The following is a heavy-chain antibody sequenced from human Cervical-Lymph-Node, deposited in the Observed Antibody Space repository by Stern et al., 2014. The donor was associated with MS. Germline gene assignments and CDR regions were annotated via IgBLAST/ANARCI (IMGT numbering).Heavy chain of an antibody. CDR3: AKDIPYYYDSSGSNWFDP. CDR2: ISYDGSNK. V-gene: IGHV3-30*18. Sequence: VHLVESGGGVVQPGGSLRLSCAASGFTFSSYGMHWVRQAPGKGLEWVAVISYDGSNKYYADSVKGRFTISRDNSKNTLYLQMNSLRAEDTAVYYCAKDIPYYYDSSGSNWFDPWGQGTLVTVSS. J-gene: IGHJ5*02. D-gene: IGHD3-22*01. CDR1: GFTFSSYG.